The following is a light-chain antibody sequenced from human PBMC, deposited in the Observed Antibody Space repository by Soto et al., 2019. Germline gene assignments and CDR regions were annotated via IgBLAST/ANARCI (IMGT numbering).Light chain of an antibody. Sequence: QSVLTQPPSASGSPGQSVAISCTGTSSDIGAYKFVSWYQQHPGKAPKLIIYEVSIRPSGVPDRFSGSKSGNTASLTLSGLLAEDEADYYCSLYAGTNSVVFGGGTKLTVL. V-gene: IGLV2-8*01. CDR3: SLYAGTNSVV. CDR2: EVS. J-gene: IGLJ2*01. CDR1: SSDIGAYKF.